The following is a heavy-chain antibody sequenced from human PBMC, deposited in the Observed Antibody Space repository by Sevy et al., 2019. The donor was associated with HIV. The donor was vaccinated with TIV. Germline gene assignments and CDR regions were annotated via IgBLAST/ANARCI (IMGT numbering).Heavy chain of an antibody. CDR2: IYSDGRT. CDR1: GLSGSDNY. D-gene: IGHD3-22*01. V-gene: IGHV3-66*01. CDR3: ARDRYYDASGYYYYYYGMDV. Sequence: GGSLRLSCAASGLSGSDNYMNWVRQAPGKGLELVSVIYSDGRTYYPDSGKGRFRISRDNSKNTLYLHMKSLIPEDTAVYYCARDRYYDASGYYYYYYGMDVWGQGTTVTVSS. J-gene: IGHJ6*02.